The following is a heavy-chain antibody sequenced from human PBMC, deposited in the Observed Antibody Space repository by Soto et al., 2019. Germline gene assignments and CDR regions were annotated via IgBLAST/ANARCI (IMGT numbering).Heavy chain of an antibody. J-gene: IGHJ3*02. V-gene: IGHV3-7*01. CDR3: ARDLNYGVSIVYDDVFDT. CDR1: GFTFSTSW. CDR2: MKGDGSKE. D-gene: IGHD4-17*01. Sequence: VQLVESGGGLVQPGGSLRLYCLASGFTFSTSWMTWVRQAPGKGLEWVANMKGDGSKENYVDSVKGRFTISRDNAKNSLFLQMNSLRDEDTALYYCARDLNYGVSIVYDDVFDTWGQGTMVTVSP.